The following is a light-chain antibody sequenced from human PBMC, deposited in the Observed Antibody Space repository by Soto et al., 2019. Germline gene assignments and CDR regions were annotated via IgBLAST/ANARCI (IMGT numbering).Light chain of an antibody. CDR1: QTISMY. CDR2: AAS. Sequence: DIQMTQSPSSLSASVGDRVTITCRASQTISMYLNWYQHKPGKAPILLISAASILESGVPSRFSGSRSGTEFTLTISSLQPEDCATYYCHQSFNTPPFTFGGGTKVEIK. CDR3: HQSFNTPPFT. V-gene: IGKV1-39*01. J-gene: IGKJ4*01.